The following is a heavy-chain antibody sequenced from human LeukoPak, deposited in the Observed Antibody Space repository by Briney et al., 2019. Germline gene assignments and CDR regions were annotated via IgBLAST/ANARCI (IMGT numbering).Heavy chain of an antibody. CDR2: INPNSGGT. CDR3: ARNYGSVSHMFDP. CDR1: GYTFTGYY. J-gene: IGHJ5*02. D-gene: IGHD3-10*01. Sequence: ASVKVSCKASGYTFTGYYMHWVRQAPGQGLEWMGWINPNSGGTNYAQKFQGRVTMTRDTSISTAYMDLNRLRSDDTAAYYCARNYGSVSHMFDPWGQGTLVTVSS. V-gene: IGHV1-2*02.